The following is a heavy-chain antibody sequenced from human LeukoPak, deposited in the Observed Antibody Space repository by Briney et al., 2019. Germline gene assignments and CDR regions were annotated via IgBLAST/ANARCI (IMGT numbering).Heavy chain of an antibody. CDR3: ARGGVYCSSTSCYTVPFDY. J-gene: IGHJ4*02. Sequence: ASVKVSCKASGYTFTSYEINWVRQATGQGLEWMGWMNPNSGNTGYAQKFQGRVTMTRNTSISTAYMELSSLRSEDTAVYYCARGGVYCSSTSCYTVPFDYWGQGTLVTVSS. CDR2: MNPNSGNT. V-gene: IGHV1-8*01. CDR1: GYTFTSYE. D-gene: IGHD2-2*02.